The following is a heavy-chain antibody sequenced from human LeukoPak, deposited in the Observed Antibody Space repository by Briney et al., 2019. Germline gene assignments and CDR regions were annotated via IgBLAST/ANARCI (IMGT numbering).Heavy chain of an antibody. V-gene: IGHV3-74*01. D-gene: IGHD3-16*01. CDR3: ARESGDYVKFDY. CDR2: INTDGSST. CDR1: GFTFSSYW. J-gene: IGHJ4*02. Sequence: PGGSLRLSCAASGFTFSSYWMHWVRQAPGKGLVWVSRINTDGSSTSYADSVKGRFTISRDNAKNTLYLQMNSLRAEDTAVYYCARESGDYVKFDYWGQGTLVTVSS.